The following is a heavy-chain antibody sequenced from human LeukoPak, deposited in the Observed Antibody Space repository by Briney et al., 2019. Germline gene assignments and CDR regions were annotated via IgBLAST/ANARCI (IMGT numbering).Heavy chain of an antibody. CDR2: IRYDGSNK. Sequence: GGSLRLSCAASGFTFSSYGMHWVRQAPGQGLEWVAFIRYDGSNKYYADSVKGRFTISRDNSKNTLYLQMNSLRAEDTAVYYCAKEGRIVGATTPHFDYWGQGTLVTVSS. V-gene: IGHV3-30*02. J-gene: IGHJ4*02. CDR1: GFTFSSYG. D-gene: IGHD1-26*01. CDR3: AKEGRIVGATTPHFDY.